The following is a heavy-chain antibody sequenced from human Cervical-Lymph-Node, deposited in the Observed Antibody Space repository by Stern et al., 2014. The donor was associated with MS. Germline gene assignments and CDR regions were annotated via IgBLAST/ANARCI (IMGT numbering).Heavy chain of an antibody. J-gene: IGHJ4*02. CDR1: GGTFSSFT. CDR3: ARLQTGYKSGYLDY. CDR2: IIPTFGTA. D-gene: IGHD1-26*01. V-gene: IGHV1-69*01. Sequence: QVQLVQSGAEVRQPGSSVKVSCKASGGTFSSFTINWVRQAPGQGLEWMGGIIPTFGTANYPQKFQGRVTITADESTNTADMELRSLRSDDTAVYYCARLQTGYKSGYLDYWGQGTLVTVSS.